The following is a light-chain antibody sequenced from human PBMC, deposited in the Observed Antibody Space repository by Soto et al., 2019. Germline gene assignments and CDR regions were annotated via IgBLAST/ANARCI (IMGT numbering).Light chain of an antibody. CDR2: EDD. Sequence: QSALTQPASVSGSPGQSITISCTGTSSDDGSYNLVSWYQQYPGKAPKLMIYEDDERPSGVSNRFSGSKSGNTASLTISGLQAEDEADYYCSSYAGRSPSVFGGGTKLTVL. CDR1: SSDDGSYNL. J-gene: IGLJ2*01. V-gene: IGLV2-23*01. CDR3: SSYAGRSPSV.